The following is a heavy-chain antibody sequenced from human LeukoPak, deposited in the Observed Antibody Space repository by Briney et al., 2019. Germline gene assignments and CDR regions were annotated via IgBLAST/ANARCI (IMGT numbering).Heavy chain of an antibody. V-gene: IGHV1-69*04. CDR1: GGTFSSYA. Sequence: SVKVSCKASGGTFSSYAISWVRQAPGQGLEWMGRIIPIFGIANYAQKFQGRVTITADKSTSTAYMELSSLRSEDTAVYYCARDSGKFYGSGYYYVFDYWGQGTLVTVSS. D-gene: IGHD3-22*01. J-gene: IGHJ4*02. CDR3: ARDSGKFYGSGYYYVFDY. CDR2: IIPIFGIA.